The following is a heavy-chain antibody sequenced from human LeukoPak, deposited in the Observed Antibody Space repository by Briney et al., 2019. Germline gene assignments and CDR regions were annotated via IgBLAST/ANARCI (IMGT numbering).Heavy chain of an antibody. CDR1: GFTFSSYG. D-gene: IGHD6-13*01. J-gene: IGHJ4*02. Sequence: PGGSLRVSCAASGFTFSSYGMHRVRQAPGKGLEWVAVTWYDGSNKYYVDSVKGRFTISRDNSKNTLYLQMNSLRAEDTAVYYCARDHSNTWYGVDYWGQGTLVTVSS. CDR3: ARDHSNTWYGVDY. CDR2: TWYDGSNK. V-gene: IGHV3-33*01.